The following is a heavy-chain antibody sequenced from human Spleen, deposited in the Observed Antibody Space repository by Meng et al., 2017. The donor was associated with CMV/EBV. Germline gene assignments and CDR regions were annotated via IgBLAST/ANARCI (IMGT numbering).Heavy chain of an antibody. CDR2: ILNSGAT. V-gene: IGHV3-66*03. D-gene: IGHD5-24*01. CDR3: AREAPDDYIWGLGY. Sequence: GGSLRLSCAASGFNVIYNHMTWVRQAPGKGLEWVSAILNSGATYYADSVEGRFTISRDDSKNTLFLHMNTLRPEDTAVYYCAREAPDDYIWGLGYWGQGTLVTVSS. CDR1: GFNVIYNH. J-gene: IGHJ4*02.